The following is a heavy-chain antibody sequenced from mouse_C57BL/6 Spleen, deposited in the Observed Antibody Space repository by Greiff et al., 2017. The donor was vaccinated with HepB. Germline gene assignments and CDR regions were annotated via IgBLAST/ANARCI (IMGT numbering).Heavy chain of an antibody. V-gene: IGHV1-15*01. CDR1: GYTFTDYE. J-gene: IGHJ2*01. CDR3: TRGYHTGYYFDY. CDR2: IDPETGGT. Sequence: QVQLQQSGAELVRPGASVTLSCKASGYTFTDYEMHRVKQTPVHGLEWIGAIDPETGGTAYNQKFKGKAILTADKSSSTAYMELRSLTSEDSAVYYCTRGYHTGYYFDYWGQGTTLTVSS. D-gene: IGHD1-2*01.